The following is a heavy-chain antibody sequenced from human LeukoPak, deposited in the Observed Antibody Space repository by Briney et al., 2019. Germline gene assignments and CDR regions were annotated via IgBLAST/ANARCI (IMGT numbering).Heavy chain of an antibody. CDR2: ISGSGGST. D-gene: IGHD3-10*01. V-gene: IGHV3-23*01. J-gene: IGHJ4*02. CDR3: AKEPPGYYGSGSYYNY. Sequence: GGSLRLSCAASGFTFSTYAMTWVRQAPGKGLEWVSAISGSGGSTYYADSVKGRFTISRDNSKNTLYLQMNSLRAEDTAVYYCAKEPPGYYGSGSYYNYWGQGTLVTVSS. CDR1: GFTFSTYA.